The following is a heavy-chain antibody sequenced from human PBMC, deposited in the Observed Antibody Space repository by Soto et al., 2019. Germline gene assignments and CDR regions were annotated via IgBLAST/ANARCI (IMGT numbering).Heavy chain of an antibody. Sequence: PGGSLRLSCAASGFTFSNCGMHWVRQAPGKGLEWVAVISYDGSDKYYAESVEGRFTISRDNSKNTLYLQMNSLRAEDTAVYYCAKAGLYDSSGYSYNFDYWGQGSLGTVSS. CDR2: ISYDGSDK. CDR3: AKAGLYDSSGYSYNFDY. D-gene: IGHD3-22*01. J-gene: IGHJ4*02. V-gene: IGHV3-30*18. CDR1: GFTFSNCG.